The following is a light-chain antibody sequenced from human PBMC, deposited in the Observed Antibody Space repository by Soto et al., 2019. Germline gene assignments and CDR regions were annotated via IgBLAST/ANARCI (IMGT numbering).Light chain of an antibody. CDR2: SNN. V-gene: IGLV1-47*02. Sequence: QLVLTQSPSASGTPGQRVTISCSGTSSNIGSNYVYWYQQLPGTAPKLLIYSNNQRPSGVPDRFSGSKSGTSASLAISGLRSEDEADYYCAAWDDSLSGVVFGGGTKVTVL. CDR1: SSNIGSNY. J-gene: IGLJ2*01. CDR3: AAWDDSLSGVV.